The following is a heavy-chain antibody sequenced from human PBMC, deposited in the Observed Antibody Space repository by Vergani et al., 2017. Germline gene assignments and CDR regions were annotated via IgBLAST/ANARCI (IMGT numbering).Heavy chain of an antibody. Sequence: QVQLVQSGAEVKKPGSSVKVSCKASGGTFSSYAISWVRQAPGQGLEWMGGFDPEDGETIYAQKFQGRVTMTEDTSTDTAYMELSSLRSEDTAVYYCATDLPEWELPRGGIFDYWGQGTLVTVSS. CDR2: FDPEDGET. D-gene: IGHD1-26*01. CDR1: GGTFSSYA. V-gene: IGHV1-24*01. CDR3: ATDLPEWELPRGGIFDY. J-gene: IGHJ4*02.